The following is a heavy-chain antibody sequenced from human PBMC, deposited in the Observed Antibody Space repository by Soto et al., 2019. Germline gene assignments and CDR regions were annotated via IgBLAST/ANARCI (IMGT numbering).Heavy chain of an antibody. CDR1: GFTLGSFD. CDR3: TRGSLQIGGLDG. D-gene: IGHD3-10*01. V-gene: IGHV3-13*01. Sequence: EVQLVEFGGGMVQPGGSQRLSGVASGFTLGSFDMHWVRHVAGGGLEWVATRGTGGDTYYSVSVKGRFTISRDDADNYLYLQMSSLAAGDTAVYFCTRGSLQIGGLDGWGQGTT. CDR2: RGTGGDT. J-gene: IGHJ6*02.